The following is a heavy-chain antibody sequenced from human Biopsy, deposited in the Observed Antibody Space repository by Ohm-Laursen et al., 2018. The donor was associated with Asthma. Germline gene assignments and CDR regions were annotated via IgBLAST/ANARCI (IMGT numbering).Heavy chain of an antibody. CDR1: GGSITSSNW. V-gene: IGHV4-4*02. D-gene: IGHD1-26*01. J-gene: IGHJ4*02. CDR3: ARGRWAGRDLGY. Sequence: PSDTLSLTCAVSGGSITSSNWWTWVRQSPGKGLEWIGEIYHSGATNYSPSLKSRVTISLDKSKNLFSLKLDSVTAADTAVYYCARGRWAGRDLGYWGQGALVTVAS. CDR2: IYHSGAT.